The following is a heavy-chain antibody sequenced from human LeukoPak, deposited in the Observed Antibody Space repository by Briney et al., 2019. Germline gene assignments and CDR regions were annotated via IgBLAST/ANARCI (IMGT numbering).Heavy chain of an antibody. CDR3: ARGSSSWYWYFDL. J-gene: IGHJ2*01. Sequence: PGGSLRLSCAASRFTFSSSAMHWVRQAPGKGLEYVSGISSNGGSTYYANLVKGRFTISRDNSKNTLSLQMGSLRAEDMAVYYCARGSSSWYWYFDLWGRGTLVTVSS. V-gene: IGHV3-64*01. CDR2: ISSNGGST. D-gene: IGHD6-13*01. CDR1: RFTFSSSA.